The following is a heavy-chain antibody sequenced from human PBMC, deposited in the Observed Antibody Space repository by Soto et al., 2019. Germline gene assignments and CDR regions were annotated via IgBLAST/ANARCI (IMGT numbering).Heavy chain of an antibody. V-gene: IGHV3-23*01. J-gene: IGHJ4*02. CDR1: GFSFSSSA. CDR3: AKATLRVVHPLVFDH. CDR2: ISGSGGAT. D-gene: IGHD3-3*01. Sequence: GGSLRLSCEASGFSFSSSAMNWVRQAPGKGLEWISVISGSGGATYFADSVKGRFTISRDNSKNTLYLQMNSLRAEDTAVYYCAKATLRVVHPLVFDHWGQGSLVAVSS.